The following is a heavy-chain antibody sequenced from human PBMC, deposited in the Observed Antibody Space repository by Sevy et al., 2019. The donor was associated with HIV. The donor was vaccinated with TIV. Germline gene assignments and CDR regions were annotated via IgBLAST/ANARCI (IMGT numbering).Heavy chain of an antibody. CDR2: ISGSSSYK. J-gene: IGHJ4*02. Sequence: GGSLRLSCAASGFTFSSYNMNWVRQAPGKGLEWVSSISGSSSYKYYADSVKGRCTTSRDNAKNSLYLQMNSLRAEDTAVYYCAKNIVVVPAAPSCFDYWGQGTLVTVSS. D-gene: IGHD2-2*01. CDR3: AKNIVVVPAAPSCFDY. CDR1: GFTFSSYN. V-gene: IGHV3-21*01.